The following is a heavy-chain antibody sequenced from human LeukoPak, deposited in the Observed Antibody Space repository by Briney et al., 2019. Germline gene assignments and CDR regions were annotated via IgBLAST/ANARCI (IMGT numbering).Heavy chain of an antibody. CDR2: IYYSGST. CDR3: ASSSKTLYYGMDV. CDR1: GGSISSGGYY. J-gene: IGHJ6*02. V-gene: IGHV4-31*03. D-gene: IGHD5/OR15-5a*01. Sequence: PSETLSLTCTVSGGSISSGGYYWSWIRQHPGKGLEWIGYIYYSGSTYYNPSLKSRVTISVGTSKNQFSLKLSSVTAADTAVYYCASSSKTLYYGMDVWGQGTTVTVSS.